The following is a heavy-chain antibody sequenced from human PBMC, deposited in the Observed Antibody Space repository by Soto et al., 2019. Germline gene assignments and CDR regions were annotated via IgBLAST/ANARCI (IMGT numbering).Heavy chain of an antibody. D-gene: IGHD1-7*01. J-gene: IGHJ5*02. CDR1: GGTFSIYA. CDR3: ARGTGELELRGYNWFDP. CDR2: IIPIFGTA. V-gene: IGHV1-69*13. Sequence: ASVKVSCKASGGTFSIYAISWVRQAPGQGLEWMGGIIPIFGTANYAQKFQGRVTITADESTSTAYMELSSLRSEDTAVYYCARGTGELELRGYNWFDPWGQGTLVTVSS.